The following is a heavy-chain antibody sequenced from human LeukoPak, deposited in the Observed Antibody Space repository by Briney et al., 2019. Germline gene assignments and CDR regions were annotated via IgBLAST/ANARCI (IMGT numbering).Heavy chain of an antibody. J-gene: IGHJ6*03. Sequence: ASVKVSCKASGYTYSNYGISWVRQAPGQGLEWMGWINGYKGNTNYAQKLQGRVTMTTDTSTSTAYMELRSLRSDDTAVYYCARSYDILTGYYDYYYYYYMDVWGKGTTVTVSS. V-gene: IGHV1-18*01. CDR1: GYTYSNYG. CDR3: ARSYDILTGYYDYYYYYYMDV. D-gene: IGHD3-9*01. CDR2: INGYKGNT.